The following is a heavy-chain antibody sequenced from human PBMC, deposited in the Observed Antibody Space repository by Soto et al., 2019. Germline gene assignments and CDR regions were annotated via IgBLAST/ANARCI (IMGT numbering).Heavy chain of an antibody. CDR1: GFTFISSF. D-gene: IGHD6-19*01. Sequence: GGSLRLPXVASGFTFISSFMGWIRQAPGKGLEWVANINQDGGVTYYVDSVEGRFTISRDNTKDSLYLQMNSLRGEDTAIYYCARYYRGSGRYFFDYWGQGTLVTVSS. CDR2: INQDGGVT. J-gene: IGHJ4*02. V-gene: IGHV3-7*03. CDR3: ARYYRGSGRYFFDY.